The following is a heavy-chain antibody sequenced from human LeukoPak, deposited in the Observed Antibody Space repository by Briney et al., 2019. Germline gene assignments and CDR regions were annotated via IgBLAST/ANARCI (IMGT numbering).Heavy chain of an antibody. CDR2: ISRSGGST. D-gene: IGHD1-20*01. CDR1: GFTFTTSA. CDR3: AKAVRITGPTGDY. Sequence: GGSLRPSCAAFGFTFTTSAMSWVRQAPGKGLEWVSAISRSGGSTYYADSAKGRFTFSRDNSKKPLYRQMNGPRAEATAVYYCAKAVRITGPTGDYWGQGTMVTVSS. V-gene: IGHV3-23*01. J-gene: IGHJ4*02.